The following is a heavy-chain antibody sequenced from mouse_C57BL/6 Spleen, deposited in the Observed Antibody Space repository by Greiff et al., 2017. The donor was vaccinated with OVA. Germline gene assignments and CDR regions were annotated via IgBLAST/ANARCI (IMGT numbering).Heavy chain of an antibody. CDR1: GYTFTSYW. Sequence: QVQLKQSGAELVMPGASVKLSCKASGYTFTSYWMHWVKQRPGQGLEWIGEIDPSDSYTNYNQKFKGKSTLTVDKSSSTAYMQLSSLTSEDSAVYYCARLRRGAYAMDYWGQGTSVTVSS. J-gene: IGHJ4*01. CDR3: ARLRRGAYAMDY. D-gene: IGHD2-4*01. CDR2: IDPSDSYT. V-gene: IGHV1-69*01.